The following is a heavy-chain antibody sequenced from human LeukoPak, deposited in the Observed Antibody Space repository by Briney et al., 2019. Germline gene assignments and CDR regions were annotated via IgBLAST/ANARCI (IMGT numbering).Heavy chain of an antibody. CDR3: ARGGSIDY. CDR2: IQSDGSSP. CDR1: GFTFSNYW. D-gene: IGHD3-16*01. V-gene: IGHV3-74*01. J-gene: IGHJ4*02. Sequence: GGSLRLSCVASGFTFSNYWMHWVHQVPGKGLVWVSRIQSDGSSPDYADSVKGRFTISRDNAKNTLYLQMNSLRAEDTAVYYCARGGSIDYWGQGTLVTVSA.